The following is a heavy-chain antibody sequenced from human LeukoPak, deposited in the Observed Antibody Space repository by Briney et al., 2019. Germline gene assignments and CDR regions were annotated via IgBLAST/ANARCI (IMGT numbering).Heavy chain of an antibody. CDR1: GGTFSSNV. V-gene: IGHV1-69*04. CDR3: ARAGGSSWYVSLYY. Sequence: GALVEVSCKASGGTFSSNVISWGPQAARQGLELMGRIIPIIGTPDYAQNFQGRVTITADKSTNTASMELTSLKSDDTAVYYCARAGGSSWYVSLYYWGQGTLVTVSS. J-gene: IGHJ4*02. D-gene: IGHD6-13*01. CDR2: IIPIIGTP.